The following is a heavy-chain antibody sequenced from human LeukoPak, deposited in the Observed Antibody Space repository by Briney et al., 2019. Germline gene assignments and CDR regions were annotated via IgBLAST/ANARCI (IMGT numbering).Heavy chain of an antibody. V-gene: IGHV3-33*06. Sequence: GGSLRLSCAASGFTFSSYGMHWVRQAPGKGLEWVAVIWYDGSNKYYADSVKGRFTISRDNSKNTLYLQMNSLRAEDTAVYYCAKDGNYYDSSGYLNYRGQGTLVTVSS. CDR3: AKDGNYYDSSGYLNY. D-gene: IGHD3-22*01. CDR2: IWYDGSNK. CDR1: GFTFSSYG. J-gene: IGHJ4*02.